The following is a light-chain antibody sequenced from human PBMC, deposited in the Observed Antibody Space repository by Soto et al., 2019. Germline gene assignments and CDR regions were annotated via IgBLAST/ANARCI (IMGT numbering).Light chain of an antibody. J-gene: IGLJ3*02. CDR3: AAWDDSLNGPV. Sequence: QSLLTQPPSESGTPGQRVTISWSGSSSNTGSNTVDWYQQLPGTAPKLLIYSNNQRPSGVPDRFSGSKSGTSASLAISGLQSEDEADYYCAAWDDSLNGPVFGGGTKLTVL. CDR2: SNN. V-gene: IGLV1-44*01. CDR1: SSNTGSNT.